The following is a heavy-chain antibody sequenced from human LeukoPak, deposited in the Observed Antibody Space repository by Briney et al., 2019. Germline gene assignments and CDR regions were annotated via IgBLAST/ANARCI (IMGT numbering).Heavy chain of an antibody. CDR1: GFTFGSVD. Sequence: PGGALRLSWATRGFTFGSVDMTWVGQAPGKGRNRAAVLGFNGSNKYYADYVKGRFTISRDNSKNTLYLKMNSLRDEDTAVYYCARDDGSSWYQDYYYYGMDVWGQGTTVTVSS. J-gene: IGHJ6*02. D-gene: IGHD6-13*01. CDR2: LGFNGSNK. CDR3: ARDDGSSWYQDYYYYGMDV. V-gene: IGHV3-33*01.